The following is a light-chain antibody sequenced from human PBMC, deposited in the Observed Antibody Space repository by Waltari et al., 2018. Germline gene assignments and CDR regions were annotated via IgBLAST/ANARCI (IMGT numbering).Light chain of an antibody. CDR3: QQSYSNVLYT. CDR2: AVS. Sequence: DIQMTQSPSSLSASKGYRVTITCRASQGISSYLNWYQQKPGDAPKLLIYAVSHLESGVPSRFSGRGTGTEFTLTISSLQPEDSGTYYCQQSYSNVLYTFGQGTKLEIK. CDR1: QGISSY. J-gene: IGKJ2*01. V-gene: IGKV1-39*01.